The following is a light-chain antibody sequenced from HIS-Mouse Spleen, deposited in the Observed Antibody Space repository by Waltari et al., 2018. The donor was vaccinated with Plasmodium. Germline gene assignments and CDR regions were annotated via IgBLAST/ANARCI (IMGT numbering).Light chain of an antibody. Sequence: QSALTQPRSVSGSPGQSVTISCTGTSSDVGGYNYVSWYQQHPGKAPKLMIYDGSKRPSGVHVRFSGSKSGNAASLTISGLQAEDEADYYCGSYAGSYTLVFGGGTKLTVL. CDR3: GSYAGSYTLV. V-gene: IGLV2-11*01. CDR2: DGS. CDR1: SSDVGGYNY. J-gene: IGLJ2*01.